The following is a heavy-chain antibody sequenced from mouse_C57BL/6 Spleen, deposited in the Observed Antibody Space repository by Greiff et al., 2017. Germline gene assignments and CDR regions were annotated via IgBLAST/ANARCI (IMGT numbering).Heavy chain of an antibody. V-gene: IGHV5-12*01. Sequence: EVQRVESGGGLVQPGGSLKLSCAASGFTFSDYYMYWVRQTPEKRLEWVAYISNGGGSTYYPDTVKGRFTISRDNAKNTLYLQMSRLKSEDTAMYYCAIKEDYGGFAYWGQGTLVTVAA. CDR1: GFTFSDYY. CDR2: ISNGGGST. D-gene: IGHD2-4*01. J-gene: IGHJ3*01. CDR3: AIKEDYGGFAY.